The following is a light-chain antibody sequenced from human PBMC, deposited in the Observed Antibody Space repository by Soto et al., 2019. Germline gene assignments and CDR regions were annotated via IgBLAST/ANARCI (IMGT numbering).Light chain of an antibody. J-gene: IGKJ5*01. CDR2: DTS. V-gene: IGKV3-20*01. Sequence: EFVLTPSPGTLSLSPGERATLSCRASQSLTNSFMAWYQQKPGQAPRLLIYDTSSRASGIPDRFSGSGSGTDFTLTISRLETEDFAVFYCQQYGTSEIIFGQGTRLEI. CDR3: QQYGTSEII. CDR1: QSLTNSF.